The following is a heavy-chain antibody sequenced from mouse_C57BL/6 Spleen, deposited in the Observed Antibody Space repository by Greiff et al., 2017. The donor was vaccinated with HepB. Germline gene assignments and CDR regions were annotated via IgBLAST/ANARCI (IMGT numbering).Heavy chain of an antibody. CDR2: IWTGGGT. CDR3: ARNEGYDSSWFAY. CDR1: GFSLTSYA. J-gene: IGHJ3*01. V-gene: IGHV2-9-1*01. Sequence: QVQLKESGPGLVAPSQRLSITCTVSGFSLTSYAISWVRQPPGKGLEWLGEIWTGGGTNYNSALKSRLSISKDNSKSQVFLKMNSLQTDDTARYYCARNEGYDSSWFAYWGQGTLVTVSA. D-gene: IGHD2-4*01.